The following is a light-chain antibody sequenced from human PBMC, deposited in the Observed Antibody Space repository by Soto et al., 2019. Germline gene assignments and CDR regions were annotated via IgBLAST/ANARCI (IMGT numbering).Light chain of an antibody. J-gene: IGKJ2*01. CDR2: DAS. CDR3: QQRSNWSHCT. V-gene: IGKV3-11*01. CDR1: QSVSSY. Sequence: EIVLTQSPATLSLSPGERATLSCRASQSVSSYLAWYQQKPGQATRLLIYDASNRATGIPARFSGSGSGTDFTLTISSLEPEDFAVYYCQQRSNWSHCTFGQGTKLEIK.